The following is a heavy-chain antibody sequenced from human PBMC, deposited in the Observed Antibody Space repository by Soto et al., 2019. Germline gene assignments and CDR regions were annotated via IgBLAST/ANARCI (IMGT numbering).Heavy chain of an antibody. CDR2: ISRTTSDR. Sequence: QEQLAESGGGLVQPGGSLRLSCTASGFTFSDYYMTWIRQAPGKGLEWISYISRTTSDRNYADSVKGRFTISRDNVKNSLFLQMNGLRVDDTAVYYCARVQGGSPDYWGQGTLVTVSS. CDR3: ARVQGGSPDY. J-gene: IGHJ4*02. V-gene: IGHV3-11*05. CDR1: GFTFSDYY. D-gene: IGHD3-16*01.